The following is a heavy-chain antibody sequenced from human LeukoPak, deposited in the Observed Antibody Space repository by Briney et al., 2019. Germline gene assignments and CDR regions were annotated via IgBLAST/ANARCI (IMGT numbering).Heavy chain of an antibody. Sequence: SETLSLTCTVSGGSISSNCWSWIRQPAGKGLEWIGRIYSSGNTDYNPSLQSRVTMSVDTSKIQFSLKLTSVTAADTAVYYCAREKYSSGWYGSFDFWGQGILVTVSS. J-gene: IGHJ4*02. V-gene: IGHV4-4*07. CDR3: AREKYSSGWYGSFDF. D-gene: IGHD6-19*01. CDR1: GGSISSNC. CDR2: IYSSGNT.